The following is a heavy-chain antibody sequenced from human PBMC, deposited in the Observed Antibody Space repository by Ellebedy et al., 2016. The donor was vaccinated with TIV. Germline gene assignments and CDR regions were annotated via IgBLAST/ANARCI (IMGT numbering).Heavy chain of an antibody. D-gene: IGHD3-10*01. V-gene: IGHV4-59*08. CDR2: FSYNGGA. Sequence: SETLSLXXTVSGDSVTKYFWTWIRQPPGKGPEWMGYFSYNGGADYHPSLKSRVTISLDTSKNQVSLTLTSVTAADTAVYYCATHVRPPTREWFFDLWGRGTLVTVSS. CDR1: GDSVTKYF. J-gene: IGHJ2*01. CDR3: ATHVRPPTREWFFDL.